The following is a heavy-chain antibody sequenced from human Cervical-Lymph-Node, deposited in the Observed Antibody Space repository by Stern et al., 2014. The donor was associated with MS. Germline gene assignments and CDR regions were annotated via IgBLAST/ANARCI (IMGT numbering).Heavy chain of an antibody. CDR3: ATTRWDLFTWNWFDP. V-gene: IGHV4-61*02. CDR1: GGSISSSGYY. D-gene: IGHD1-26*01. J-gene: IGHJ5*02. CDR2: IHDRGST. Sequence: QVQLVQSGPGLVKPSQTLSLTCTVSGGSISSSGYYWSWIRQPADKGLEWIGRIHDRGSTYYNPSLKSRVTLSMEPAKNQFSLQLTSVTAADTAVYYCATTRWDLFTWNWFDPWGQGTLVTVSS.